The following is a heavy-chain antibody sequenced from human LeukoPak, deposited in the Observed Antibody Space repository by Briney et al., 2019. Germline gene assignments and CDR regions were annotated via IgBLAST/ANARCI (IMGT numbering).Heavy chain of an antibody. Sequence: SETLSLTCAVYGGSFSGYYWSWIRQPPGKGLEGIGEINHSGSTNYNPSLKSRVTISVDTSKNQFSLKLSSVTAADTAVYYCAREGDSGYVSRYYFDYWGQGTLVSVCS. CDR2: INHSGST. J-gene: IGHJ4*02. V-gene: IGHV4-34*01. CDR3: AREGDSGYVSRYYFDY. D-gene: IGHD5-12*01. CDR1: GGSFSGYY.